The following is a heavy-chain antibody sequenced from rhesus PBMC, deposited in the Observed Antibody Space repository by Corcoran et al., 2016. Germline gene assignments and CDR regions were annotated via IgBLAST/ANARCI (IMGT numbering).Heavy chain of an antibody. CDR3: AREEQRLVCFDY. CDR2: IGGSSGSD. CDR1: GSSISSGSG. D-gene: IGHD6S26*01. Sequence: QVQLQESGPGLVKPSETLSLTCAVSGSSISSGSGWSWIRQPPGKGPEGIGYIGGSSGSDNYNPSLKSRVTISKDTSKNQFSLKLSSVTAADTAVYYCAREEQRLVCFDYWGQGVLVTVSS. V-gene: IGHV4-127*01. J-gene: IGHJ4*01.